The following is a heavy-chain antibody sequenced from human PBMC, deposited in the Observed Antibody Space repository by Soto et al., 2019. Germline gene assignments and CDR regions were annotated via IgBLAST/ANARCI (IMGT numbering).Heavy chain of an antibody. Sequence: GESLKISCKGSGYSFTSYWIGWVRQMPGKGLEWMGIIYPGDSDTRYSPSFQGQVTISADKSISTAYLQWSSLKASDTAMYYCARQRGIAARPGPYSYWGQGTLVTVSS. CDR3: ARQRGIAARPGPYSY. V-gene: IGHV5-51*01. D-gene: IGHD6-6*01. CDR1: GYSFTSYW. CDR2: IYPGDSDT. J-gene: IGHJ4*02.